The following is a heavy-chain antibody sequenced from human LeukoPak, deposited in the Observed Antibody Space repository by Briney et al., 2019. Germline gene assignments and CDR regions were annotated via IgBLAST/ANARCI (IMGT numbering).Heavy chain of an antibody. V-gene: IGHV3-13*01. CDR2: IGTAGET. Sequence: GGSLRLSCAASGFTFSSYDMDWVRHATGKGLEWVSAIGTAGETYYPGSVKRRFTISRENAKNSLYLQMNSLRAGDTAVYYCARAHYGSGRPDYWGQGTLVTVSS. CDR1: GFTFSSYD. CDR3: ARAHYGSGRPDY. D-gene: IGHD3-10*01. J-gene: IGHJ4*02.